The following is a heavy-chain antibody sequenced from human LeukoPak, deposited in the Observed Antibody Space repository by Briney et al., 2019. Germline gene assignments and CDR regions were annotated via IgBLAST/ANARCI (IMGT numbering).Heavy chain of an antibody. Sequence: SETLSLTCAVYGGSFSGYYWSWIRQPPGKGLEWIGEINHSGSTNYNPSLKSRVTISVDTSKNQFSLKLSSVTAADTAVYYCARGGYCSGGSCYKDLDYWGQGTLVTVSS. V-gene: IGHV4-34*01. CDR2: INHSGST. D-gene: IGHD2-15*01. CDR1: GGSFSGYY. J-gene: IGHJ4*02. CDR3: ARGGYCSGGSCYKDLDY.